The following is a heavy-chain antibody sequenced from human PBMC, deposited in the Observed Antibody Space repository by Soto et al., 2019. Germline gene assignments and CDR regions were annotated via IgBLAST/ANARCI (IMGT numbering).Heavy chain of an antibody. V-gene: IGHV3-53*01. Sequence: GVSLRLSCSASEFTVSSDYMSWVRQAPGKGLEWVSVIYSGGSTYYADSVKGRFTISRDNSKNMLFLQMTSLRAEDTAVYYCARGLPHYYFDFWGKGT. CDR2: IYSGGST. CDR1: EFTVSSDY. CDR3: ARGLPHYYFDF. J-gene: IGHJ4*02. D-gene: IGHD2-2*01.